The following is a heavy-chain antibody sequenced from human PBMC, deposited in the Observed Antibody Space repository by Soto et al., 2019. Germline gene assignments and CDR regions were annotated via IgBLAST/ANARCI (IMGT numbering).Heavy chain of an antibody. J-gene: IGHJ6*03. CDR2: ISYDGSNK. D-gene: IGHD2-21*01. Sequence: GGSLRLSCAASGFTFSSYGMHWVRQAPGKGLEWVAVISYDGSNKYYADSVKGRFTISRDNSKNTLYLQMNSLRAEDTAVYYCAKDHHVFDYYYYYMDVWGKGTTVTVSS. V-gene: IGHV3-30*18. CDR3: AKDHHVFDYYYYYMDV. CDR1: GFTFSSYG.